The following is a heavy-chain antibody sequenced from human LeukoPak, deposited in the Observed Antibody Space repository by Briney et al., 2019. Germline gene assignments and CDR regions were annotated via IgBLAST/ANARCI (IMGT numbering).Heavy chain of an antibody. CDR2: IYHSGST. CDR3: ARDLGSYNRYYFDF. V-gene: IGHV4-4*02. CDR1: GGSISSSNW. Sequence: SGTLSLTCVVSGGSISSSNWWSWVRQPPGKGLEWIGEIYHSGSTNYNPSLKSRVTMSVDTSKNQFSLKLIFVTAADTAVYYCARDLGSYNRYYFDFWGQGTLVTVSS. J-gene: IGHJ4*02. D-gene: IGHD1-14*01.